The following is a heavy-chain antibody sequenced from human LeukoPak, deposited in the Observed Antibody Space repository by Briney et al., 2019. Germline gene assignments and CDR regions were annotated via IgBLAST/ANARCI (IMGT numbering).Heavy chain of an antibody. D-gene: IGHD6-19*01. J-gene: IGHJ4*02. CDR3: AKDSRGVSGWYYFDY. V-gene: IGHV3-23*01. CDR1: RFSFSDYA. Sequence: GGSLRLSCAASRFSFSDYAMSWVRQAPGKGLEWVSAIVAGGDRAYYADSVRGRFTISRDNSKNTLYLQMNSLRAEDTAVYYCAKDSRGVSGWYYFDYWGQGTLVTVSS. CDR2: IVAGGDRA.